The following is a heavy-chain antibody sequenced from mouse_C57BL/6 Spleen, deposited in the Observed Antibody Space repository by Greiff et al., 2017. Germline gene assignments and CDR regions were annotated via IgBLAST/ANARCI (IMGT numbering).Heavy chain of an antibody. D-gene: IGHD4-1*01. CDR2: IYPGSGST. Sequence: QVQLQQPGAELVKPGASVKMSCKASGYTFTSYWITWVKQRPGQGLEWIGDIYPGSGSTNYNEKFKSKATLTVDTSSSTAYMQLSSLTSEDSAVYYCARNWDAYYAMDYWVQGTSATVPS. V-gene: IGHV1-55*01. CDR3: ARNWDAYYAMDY. CDR1: GYTFTSYW. J-gene: IGHJ4*01.